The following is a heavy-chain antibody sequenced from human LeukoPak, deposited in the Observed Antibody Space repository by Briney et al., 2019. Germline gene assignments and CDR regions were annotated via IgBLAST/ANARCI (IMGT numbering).Heavy chain of an antibody. V-gene: IGHV3-7*03. CDR2: IKEDGSEK. CDR3: ARDRYFSGA. CDR1: GFMFSSNW. J-gene: IGHJ5*02. D-gene: IGHD2-15*01. Sequence: GGSLRLSCAASGFMFSSNWMSWVRLAPGKGLEWVANIKEDGSEKHHADSVKGRFTISRDNAKNSLYLQMNSLRVEDTAVYYCARDRYFSGAWGQGSLVTVSS.